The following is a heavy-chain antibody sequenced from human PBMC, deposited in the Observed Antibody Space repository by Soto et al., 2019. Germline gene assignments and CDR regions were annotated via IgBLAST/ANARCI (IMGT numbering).Heavy chain of an antibody. CDR1: GFTFSSYR. Sequence: EGQLVESGGGLVQPGGSLRLSCAASGFTFSSYRMHWIRQPPGKGLVSVSRIDSDGSDPRYADFVKGRFTMSRDNAKNMLYLQMNSLRVEDTAIYYCGRGGGDGDVPWGQGTLVTVSS. V-gene: IGHV3-74*01. CDR2: IDSDGSDP. D-gene: IGHD2-21*01. CDR3: GRGGGDGDVP. J-gene: IGHJ5*02.